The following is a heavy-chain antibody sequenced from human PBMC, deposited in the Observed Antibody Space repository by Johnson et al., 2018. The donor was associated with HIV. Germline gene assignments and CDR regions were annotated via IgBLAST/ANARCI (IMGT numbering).Heavy chain of an antibody. CDR1: GFTFSNAW. D-gene: IGHD3-10*01. Sequence: VQLVESGGGLVKPGGSLRLSCEASGFTFSNAWMSWVRQAPGKGLEWVGHIKSKSDSGTTDYAAPVKGRFIISRDDSKNTLYLQMNSLKTEDTAVYYCTTIYALWFGEISGLGDAFDSWGQGTMVTVSS. J-gene: IGHJ3*02. V-gene: IGHV3-15*01. CDR2: IKSKSDSGTT. CDR3: TTIYALWFGEISGLGDAFDS.